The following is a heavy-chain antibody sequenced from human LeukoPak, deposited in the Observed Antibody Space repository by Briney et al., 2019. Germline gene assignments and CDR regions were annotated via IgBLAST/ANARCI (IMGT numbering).Heavy chain of an antibody. CDR2: IYHSGST. CDR3: ASSGDKKALFDY. V-gene: IGHV4-30-2*01. Sequence: PSETLSLTSAVSGGSISSGGYSWSWIRQPPGKGLEWIGYIYHSGSTYYNPSLKSRVTISVDRSKNQFSLKLSSVTAADTAVYYCASSGDKKALFDYWGQGTLVTVSS. D-gene: IGHD7-27*01. CDR1: GGSISSGGYS. J-gene: IGHJ4*02.